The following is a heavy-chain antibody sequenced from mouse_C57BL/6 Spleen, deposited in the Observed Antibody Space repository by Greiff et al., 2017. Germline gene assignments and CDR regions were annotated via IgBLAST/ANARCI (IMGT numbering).Heavy chain of an antibody. CDR3: ARWEVTANYAMDD. J-gene: IGHJ4*01. D-gene: IGHD2-2*01. CDR1: GFNIKNTY. Sequence: VQLQQSVAELVRPGASVKLSCTASGFNIKNTYMHWVKQRPEQGLEWIGRIDPANGNTKYASKFQGKATITADAYSNTAYLQLSSLTSEDTAICYCARWEVTANYAMDDWGQGTSVTVSS. V-gene: IGHV14-3*01. CDR2: IDPANGNT.